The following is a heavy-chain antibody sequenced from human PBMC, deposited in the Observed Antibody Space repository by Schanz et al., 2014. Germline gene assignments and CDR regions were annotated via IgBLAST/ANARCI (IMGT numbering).Heavy chain of an antibody. V-gene: IGHV1-18*01. D-gene: IGHD2-8*02. J-gene: IGHJ6*02. Sequence: QVQLVQSGDEVKKPGASVKVSCKTSGYTFSDYGITWVRQAPGQGLEWVGWISPYTGNTHYFDKMEGRVTMTTDTSTSTAYMELRSLRSDDTAIYYCATMWGYCTATACQILEVLDVWGQGTTVTVSS. CDR3: ATMWGYCTATACQILEVLDV. CDR2: ISPYTGNT. CDR1: GYTFSDYG.